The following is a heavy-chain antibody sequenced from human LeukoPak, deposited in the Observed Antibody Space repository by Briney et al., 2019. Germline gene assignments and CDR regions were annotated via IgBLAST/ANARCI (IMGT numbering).Heavy chain of an antibody. Sequence: SETLCLTCIVSGGSISSSSYYRGWIRQPPEKGLEWIGSIYYSGSTYYNPSLKSRVTISVDTSKNQFSLKLSSVTAADTAVYYCARLGIAALLLYWGQGTLVTVSS. D-gene: IGHD6-13*01. V-gene: IGHV4-39*01. CDR3: ARLGIAALLLY. J-gene: IGHJ4*02. CDR1: GGSISSSSYY. CDR2: IYYSGST.